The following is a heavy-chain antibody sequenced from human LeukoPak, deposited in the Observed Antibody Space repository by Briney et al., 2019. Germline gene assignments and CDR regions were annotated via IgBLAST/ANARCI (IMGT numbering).Heavy chain of an antibody. J-gene: IGHJ6*02. CDR1: RFPFTSYG. CDR3: ARDTLPPSGSYSASYYYGMDV. D-gene: IGHD1-26*01. CDR2: IWYDGSKK. Sequence: GGSLRLSCAASRFPFTSYGMHWVRQAPGKGLEWVAVIWYDGSKKYYADSVKGRFTISRDNSKNTLYLQMNSLRAEDTAVYYCARDTLPPSGSYSASYYYGMDVWGQGTTVTVSS. V-gene: IGHV3-33*01.